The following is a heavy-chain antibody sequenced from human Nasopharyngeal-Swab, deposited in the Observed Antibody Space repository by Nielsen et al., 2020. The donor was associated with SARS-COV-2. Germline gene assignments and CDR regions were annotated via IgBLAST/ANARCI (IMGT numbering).Heavy chain of an antibody. CDR2: ISSSSSTI. J-gene: IGHJ4*02. CDR3: AREKPATRLAY. D-gene: IGHD1-14*01. Sequence: GGSLRLSCAASGFTFSSYSMNWVRQAPGKGLEWVSYISSSSSTIYYADSVKGRFTISRDNAKNSLYLQMNSLRAEDTAVYYCAREKPATRLAYWGQGTLVTVSS. CDR1: GFTFSSYS. V-gene: IGHV3-48*01.